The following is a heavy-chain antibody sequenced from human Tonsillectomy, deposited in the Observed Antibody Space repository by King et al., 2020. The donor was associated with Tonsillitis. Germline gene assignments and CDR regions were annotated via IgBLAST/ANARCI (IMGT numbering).Heavy chain of an antibody. CDR3: AREERLRLIQSTWYVDS. Sequence: VQLQESGPGLVKPSETLSLTCTVSGGSISSYYWSWIRQPPGKGLEWIGYIYYSGSTNYNPSLKSRVTISVDTSKNQFSLKLSSVTAADTAVYYCAREERLRLIQSTWYVDSWSQGTLVTVSS. J-gene: IGHJ4*02. CDR2: IYYSGST. CDR1: GGSISSYY. D-gene: IGHD5-18*01. V-gene: IGHV4-59*12.